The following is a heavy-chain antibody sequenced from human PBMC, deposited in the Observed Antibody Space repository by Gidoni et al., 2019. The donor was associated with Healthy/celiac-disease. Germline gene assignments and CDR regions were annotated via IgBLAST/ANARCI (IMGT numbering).Heavy chain of an antibody. CDR2: ISWNSGSI. D-gene: IGHD5-12*01. J-gene: IGHJ3*02. Sequence: EVQLVESGGGLLQPGRSLRLSCAASGFTFDDYAMHVVRQAQGHGLEWFSGISWNSGSIGYADSVKGRFTISRDNAKNSLYLQMNSLRAEDTALYYCAKGGMATLQGAFDIWGQGTMVTVSS. CDR3: AKGGMATLQGAFDI. CDR1: GFTFDDYA. V-gene: IGHV3-9*01.